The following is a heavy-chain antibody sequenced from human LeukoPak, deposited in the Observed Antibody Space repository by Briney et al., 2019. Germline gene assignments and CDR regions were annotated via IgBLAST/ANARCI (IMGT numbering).Heavy chain of an antibody. CDR1: GGSISSSSYY. D-gene: IGHD6-6*01. V-gene: IGHV4-39*01. J-gene: IGHJ4*02. Sequence: PSETLPLTCTVSGGSISSSSYYWGWIRQPPGKGLEWIGSIYYSGSTYYNPSLKSRVTISVDTSKNQFSLKLSSVTAADTAVYYCARTSVPLKYYFDYWGQGTLVTVSS. CDR2: IYYSGST. CDR3: ARTSVPLKYYFDY.